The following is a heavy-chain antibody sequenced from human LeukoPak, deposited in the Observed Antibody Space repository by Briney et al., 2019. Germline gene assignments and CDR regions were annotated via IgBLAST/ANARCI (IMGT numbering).Heavy chain of an antibody. V-gene: IGHV4-34*01. Sequence: SETLSLTCAVYGGSFSGYYWSWIRQPPGKGLVWIGEINHSGSTNYNPSLKSRVTISVDTSKNQFSLKLSSVTAADTAVYYCARGPAVRGVKSYYMDVWGKGTTVTVSS. CDR2: INHSGST. J-gene: IGHJ6*03. D-gene: IGHD3-10*01. CDR3: ARGPAVRGVKSYYMDV. CDR1: GGSFSGYY.